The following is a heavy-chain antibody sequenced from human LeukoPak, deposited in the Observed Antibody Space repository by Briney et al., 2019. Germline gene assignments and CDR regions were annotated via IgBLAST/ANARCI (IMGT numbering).Heavy chain of an antibody. CDR2: INPSGGST. D-gene: IGHD6-13*01. V-gene: IGHV1-46*01. J-gene: IGHJ4*02. CDR3: ARDPPSNSSSWTGFDY. Sequence: SCAASGFTFSSYAMSWVRQAPGKGLEWMGIINPSGGSTSYAQKFQGRVTMTRDTSTSTVYMELSSLRSEDTAVYYCARDPPSNSSSWTGFDYWGQGTLVTVSS. CDR1: GFTFSSYA.